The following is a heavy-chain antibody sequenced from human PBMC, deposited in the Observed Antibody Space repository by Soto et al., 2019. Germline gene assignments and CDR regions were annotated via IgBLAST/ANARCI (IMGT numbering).Heavy chain of an antibody. J-gene: IGHJ2*01. D-gene: IGHD2-21*02. CDR2: ISYDGSNK. CDR1: GFTFSSYA. Sequence: QVQLVESGGGVVQPGRSLRLSCAASGFTFSSYAMHWVRQAPGKGLEWVAVISYDGSNKYYADSVKGRFTISRDNSNNTLYLQMNSLRAEDTAVYYCARAYCGGDCHFDLWGRGTLVTVSS. CDR3: ARAYCGGDCHFDL. V-gene: IGHV3-30-3*01.